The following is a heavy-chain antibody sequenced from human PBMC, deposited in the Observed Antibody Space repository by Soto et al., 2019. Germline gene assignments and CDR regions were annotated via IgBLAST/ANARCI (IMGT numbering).Heavy chain of an antibody. CDR2: IYYSGST. Sequence: SDPLSLTCTVSGGSVIGGSYYWSWIRQPPEKGLDWIGYIYYSGSTNYTPSLKSRVTISIDTSKHQFSLKLSSVTAADTAVHYCAREESNIAAWVNWCDPWGQVTLVTVS. V-gene: IGHV4-61*01. J-gene: IGHJ5*02. CDR3: AREESNIAAWVNWCDP. CDR1: GGSVIGGSYY. D-gene: IGHD6-6*01.